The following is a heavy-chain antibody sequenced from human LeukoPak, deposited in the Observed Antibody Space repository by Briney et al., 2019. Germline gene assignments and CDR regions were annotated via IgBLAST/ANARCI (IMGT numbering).Heavy chain of an antibody. Sequence: ASVKVSCKASGYTFASYYMHWVRQAPGQGLEWMGWISAYNGNTNYAQKLQGRVTMTTDTSTSTAYMELRSLRSDDTAVYYCARDFVYSHFDYWGQGTLVTVSS. CDR2: ISAYNGNT. CDR1: GYTFASYY. CDR3: ARDFVYSHFDY. J-gene: IGHJ4*02. D-gene: IGHD2-15*01. V-gene: IGHV1-18*04.